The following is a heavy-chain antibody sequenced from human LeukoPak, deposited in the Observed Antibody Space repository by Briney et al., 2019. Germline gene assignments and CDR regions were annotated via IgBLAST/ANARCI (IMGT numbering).Heavy chain of an antibody. CDR2: IKQDGSEK. J-gene: IGHJ4*02. V-gene: IGHV3-7*01. CDR3: ARGLGSYGY. D-gene: IGHD1-26*01. CDR1: GFTFSSYS. Sequence: GGSLRLSCAASGFTFSSYSMSWVRQAPGKGLEWVANIKQDGSEKYYVDSVKGRFTISRDNAKNSLYLQMNSLRAEDTAVYYCARGLGSYGYWGQGTLVTVSS.